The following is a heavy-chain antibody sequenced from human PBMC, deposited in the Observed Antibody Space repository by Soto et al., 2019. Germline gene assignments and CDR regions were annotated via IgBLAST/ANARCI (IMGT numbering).Heavy chain of an antibody. CDR1: GGTFSSYA. CDR3: ASRSKYSSSWYGYYYGMDV. V-gene: IGHV1-69*13. CDR2: IIPIFGTA. D-gene: IGHD6-13*01. Sequence: SSVKVSCKASGGTFSSYAISWARQAPGQGLEWMGGIIPIFGTANYAQKFQGRVTITADESTSTAYMELSSLRSEDTAVYYCASRSKYSSSWYGYYYGMDVWGQGTTVIVSS. J-gene: IGHJ6*02.